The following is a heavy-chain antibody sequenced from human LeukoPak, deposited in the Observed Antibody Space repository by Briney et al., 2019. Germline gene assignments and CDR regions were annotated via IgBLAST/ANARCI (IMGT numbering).Heavy chain of an antibody. Sequence: ASVKVSCKASGYTFTSNHIHWVRQAPGQGLEWLGIINPSGGSTSYAQKFQGRVTLTRDTSTNTVYMELSSLRSEDTAVYYCARGLGSGSYYGYWGQGTLVTVSS. CDR2: INPSGGST. D-gene: IGHD1-26*01. CDR3: ARGLGSGSYYGY. V-gene: IGHV1-46*01. CDR1: GYTFTSNH. J-gene: IGHJ4*02.